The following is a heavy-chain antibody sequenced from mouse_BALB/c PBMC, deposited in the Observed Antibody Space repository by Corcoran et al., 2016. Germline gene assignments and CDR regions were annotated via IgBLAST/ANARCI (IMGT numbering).Heavy chain of an antibody. J-gene: IGHJ3*01. CDR1: GFNIKDTY. CDR3: AKVRLLAY. Sequence: EVQLQQSGAELVKPGASVKLSCTASGFNIKDTYMHWVKQRPEQGLEWIGRIDPANGNNKYDPKVQGKATITADTSSNTAYLQLSSMTSEDTAVYYCAKVRLLAYWGQGTPVTVSS. V-gene: IGHV14-3*02. CDR2: IDPANGNN. D-gene: IGHD2-14*01.